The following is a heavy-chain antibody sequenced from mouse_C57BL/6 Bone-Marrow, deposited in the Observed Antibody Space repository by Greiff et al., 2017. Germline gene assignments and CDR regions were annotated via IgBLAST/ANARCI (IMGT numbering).Heavy chain of an antibody. D-gene: IGHD2-1*01. CDR2: IYPGSGST. CDR3: AREGNPLFAY. CDR1: GYTFTSYW. V-gene: IGHV1-55*01. Sequence: QVHVKQPGAELVKPGASVKMSCKASGYTFTSYWITWVKQRPGQGLEWIGDIYPGSGSTNYNEKFKSKATLTVDTSSSTAYMQLSSLTSEDSAVYYCAREGNPLFAYWGQGTLVTVSA. J-gene: IGHJ3*01.